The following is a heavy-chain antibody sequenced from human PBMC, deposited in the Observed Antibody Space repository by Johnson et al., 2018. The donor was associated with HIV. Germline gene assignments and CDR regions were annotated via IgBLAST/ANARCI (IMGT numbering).Heavy chain of an antibody. D-gene: IGHD2-2*02. V-gene: IGHV3-11*01. CDR2: ISSSGSI. Sequence: QVQLVESGGGLVKPKGSLRLSCAGSGFRFSDYYMSWIRQAPGKGLEWVSYISSSGSIGYADSVKGRCTISRDIAKNSLYLQMDSLRADDTALYYCEKDIRRWGNLDAFDIWGQGTMVTVSS. CDR3: EKDIRRWGNLDAFDI. CDR1: GFRFSDYY. J-gene: IGHJ3*02.